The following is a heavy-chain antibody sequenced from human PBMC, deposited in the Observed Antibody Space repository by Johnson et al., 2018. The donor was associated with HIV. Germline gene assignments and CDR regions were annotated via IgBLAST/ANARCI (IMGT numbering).Heavy chain of an antibody. V-gene: IGHV3-20*04. CDR1: EFTFHSYW. CDR2: INWNGDST. CDR3: ARDQGGNHNAFDI. J-gene: IGHJ3*02. D-gene: IGHD1-14*01. Sequence: VQLVESGGGLVQPGGSLRLSCAASEFTFHSYWMTWVRQAPGKGLEWVSGINWNGDSTGYADSVRGRFTLSRDNSKNTLYLQMNSLRAEDTAVYYCARDQGGNHNAFDIWGQATMVTVSS.